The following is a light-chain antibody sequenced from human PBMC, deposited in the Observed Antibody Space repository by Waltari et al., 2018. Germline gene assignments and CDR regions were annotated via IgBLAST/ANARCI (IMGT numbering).Light chain of an antibody. Sequence: DVVMTQSPLFLPVTLGQPASISCTSSQSLVPRDGKTYLNWFQKRPGESPRRLIYKVSNRDAGVPDRCSGRGSGTDFTLKISRVEAEDVGVYYCMQATHWPLTFGQGTKVEIK. J-gene: IGKJ1*01. CDR3: MQATHWPLT. CDR1: QSLVPRDGKTY. CDR2: KVS. V-gene: IGKV2-30*02.